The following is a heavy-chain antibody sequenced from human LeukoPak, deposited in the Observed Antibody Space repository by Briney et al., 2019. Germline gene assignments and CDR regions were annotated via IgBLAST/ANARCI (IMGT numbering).Heavy chain of an antibody. CDR3: ARDAGGYNSDY. J-gene: IGHJ4*02. D-gene: IGHD5-24*01. V-gene: IGHV3-21*01. Sequence: GGSLRLSCAASGFTFSTYTMNCVRQAPGKGLEWVSSITSTSSYIYYADSVKGRFTMSRDNAKSSLYLQMNSLRAEDTAVYYCARDAGGYNSDYWGQGTLVTVSS. CDR2: ITSTSSYI. CDR1: GFTFSTYT.